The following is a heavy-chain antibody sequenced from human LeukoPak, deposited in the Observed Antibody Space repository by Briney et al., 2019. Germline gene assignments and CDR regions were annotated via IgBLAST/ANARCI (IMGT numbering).Heavy chain of an antibody. Sequence: PGESLKISCKGSGYSFTSYWIGWVRQMPGKGLEWMGIIYPGDSDTRYSPSFQGQVTISADKSISTAYLQWSSLKASDTAMYYCARLLGYYYDSSGYHDAIDIWGQGTMVTVSS. CDR3: ARLLGYYYDSSGYHDAIDI. V-gene: IGHV5-51*01. J-gene: IGHJ3*02. CDR2: IYPGDSDT. D-gene: IGHD3-22*01. CDR1: GYSFTSYW.